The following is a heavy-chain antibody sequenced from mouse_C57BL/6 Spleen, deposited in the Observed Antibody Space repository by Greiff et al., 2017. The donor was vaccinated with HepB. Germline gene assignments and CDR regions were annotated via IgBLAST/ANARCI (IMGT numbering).Heavy chain of an antibody. Sequence: QVQLQQSGAELVRPGASVTLSCKASGYTFTDYEMHWVKQTPVHGLEWIGAIDPETGGTAYNQKFKGKAILTADKSSSTAYMELRSPTSEDSAVYYCTREGDSSGYEYYFDYWGQGTTLTVSS. CDR1: GYTFTDYE. D-gene: IGHD3-2*02. J-gene: IGHJ2*01. V-gene: IGHV1-15*01. CDR3: TREGDSSGYEYYFDY. CDR2: IDPETGGT.